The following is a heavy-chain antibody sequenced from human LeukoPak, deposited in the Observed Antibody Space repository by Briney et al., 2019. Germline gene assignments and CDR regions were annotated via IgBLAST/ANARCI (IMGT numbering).Heavy chain of an antibody. J-gene: IGHJ4*02. CDR1: GYTFSSYY. CDR3: ARAGGGGTYGDPDY. CDR2: INPSGGRT. V-gene: IGHV1-46*01. Sequence: GASVKVSCKASGYTFSSYYMHWVRQAPGQGLEWMGIINPSGGRTTYAQKFQGRVTMTSDTSTSTAHMELSGLRSEDTAVYYCARAGGGGTYGDPDYWGQGTLVTVSS. D-gene: IGHD4-17*01.